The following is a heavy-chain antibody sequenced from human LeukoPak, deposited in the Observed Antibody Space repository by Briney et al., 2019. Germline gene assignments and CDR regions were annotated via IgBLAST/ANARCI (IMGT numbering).Heavy chain of an antibody. J-gene: IGHJ3*02. Sequence: NPSETLSLTCTVSGGSISSYYWSWIRQPPGKGLEWIGYIYYSGSTNYNLSLKSRVTISVDTSKNQFSLKLSSVTAADTAVYYCARHRSSGYYDAFDIWGQGTMVTVSS. D-gene: IGHD3-22*01. V-gene: IGHV4-59*08. CDR3: ARHRSSGYYDAFDI. CDR2: IYYSGST. CDR1: GGSISSYY.